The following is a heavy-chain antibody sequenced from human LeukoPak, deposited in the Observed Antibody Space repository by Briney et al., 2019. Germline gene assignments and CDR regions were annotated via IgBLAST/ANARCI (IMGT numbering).Heavy chain of an antibody. CDR3: ARAGGDTGDAFDI. V-gene: IGHV1-2*02. J-gene: IGHJ3*02. CDR2: INPNSGGT. Sequence: GASVKVSCKASGYTLTGYYMHWVRQAPGQGLEWMGWINPNSGGTNYAQKFQGRVTMTRDTSISTAYMELSRLRSDDTAVYYCARAGGDTGDAFDIWGQGTMVTVSS. D-gene: IGHD5-18*01. CDR1: GYTLTGYY.